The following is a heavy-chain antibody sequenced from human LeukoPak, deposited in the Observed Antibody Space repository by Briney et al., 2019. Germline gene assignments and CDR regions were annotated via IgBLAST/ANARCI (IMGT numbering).Heavy chain of an antibody. Sequence: PSETLSLTCTVSGGSISSYYWSWIRQPPGKGLEWIGYIYYSGSTNYNSPLKSRVTISVDTSKNQFSLKLSSVTAADTAVYYCARRTIAAAGTGSWWFDPWGQGTLVTVSS. CDR3: ARRTIAAAGTGSWWFDP. CDR1: GGSISSYY. CDR2: IYYSGST. D-gene: IGHD6-13*01. V-gene: IGHV4-59*08. J-gene: IGHJ5*02.